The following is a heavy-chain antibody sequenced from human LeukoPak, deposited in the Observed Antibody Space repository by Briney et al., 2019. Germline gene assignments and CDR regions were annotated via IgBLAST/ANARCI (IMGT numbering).Heavy chain of an antibody. CDR3: ARDSGIKYYDFWSGYYDY. J-gene: IGHJ4*02. CDR1: GFTFSSYA. Sequence: GGSLRLSCAASGFTFSSYAMHWVRQAPGKGLEWVAVISYDGSNKYYADSVKGRFTISRDNSKNTLYLQMNSLRAEDTAVYYCARDSGIKYYDFWSGYYDYWGQGTLVTVSS. D-gene: IGHD3-3*01. CDR2: ISYDGSNK. V-gene: IGHV3-30*04.